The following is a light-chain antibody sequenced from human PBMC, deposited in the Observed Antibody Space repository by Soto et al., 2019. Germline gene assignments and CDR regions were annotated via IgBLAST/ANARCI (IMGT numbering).Light chain of an antibody. CDR3: QQYDNLPRT. CDR2: DAS. Sequence: DIQMTQSPSSLSASVGDRVTITCQASQDLSNYLNWYQQKPGKAPKLLIYDASNLETGVPSRFSGSGSGTDFTVTISSLQPEDIATYYCQQYDNLPRTFGQGTKLEIK. CDR1: QDLSNY. V-gene: IGKV1-33*01. J-gene: IGKJ2*02.